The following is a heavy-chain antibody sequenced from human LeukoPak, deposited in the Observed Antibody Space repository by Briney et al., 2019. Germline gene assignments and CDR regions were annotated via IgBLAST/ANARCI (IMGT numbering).Heavy chain of an antibody. V-gene: IGHV3-30*18. D-gene: IGHD3-22*01. CDR2: ISYDGSNK. J-gene: IGHJ4*02. CDR1: GFTFRTYG. CDR3: AKVIHYYDSSGQVDY. Sequence: GGSLGLSCAASGFTFRTYGMHWVRQAPGKGLEWVAVISYDGSNKYYADSVKGRFTISRDNSKNTLYLQMNSLRAEDTAVYYCAKVIHYYDSSGQVDYWGQGTLVTVSS.